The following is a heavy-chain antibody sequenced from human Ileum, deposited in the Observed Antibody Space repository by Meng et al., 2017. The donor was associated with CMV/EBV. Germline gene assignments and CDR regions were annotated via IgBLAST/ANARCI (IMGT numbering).Heavy chain of an antibody. CDR1: GCNFTTCY. CDR3: AREGLRGGGWFDP. CDR2: IDPSDGST. V-gene: IGHV1-46*01. Sequence: CKPSGCNFTTCYIHWMRQAPGLGLEWRGVIDPSDGSTSYSQKFQGRVTVTRDTSTSTVYMELGGLTSEDTAVYYCAREGLRGGGWFDPWAQGTLVTVSS. J-gene: IGHJ5*02. D-gene: IGHD3-16*01.